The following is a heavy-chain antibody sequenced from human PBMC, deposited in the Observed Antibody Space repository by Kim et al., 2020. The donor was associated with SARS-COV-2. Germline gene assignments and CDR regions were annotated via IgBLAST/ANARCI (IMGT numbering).Heavy chain of an antibody. CDR2: ITSSGVST. CDR1: GFTFSSYA. CDR3: AKGDGESYYAMDV. D-gene: IGHD3-10*01. Sequence: GGSLRLSCAASGFTFSSYAMRWVRQAPGKGLEWVSTITSSGVSTYFADSVKGRFTVSRDNSKNTLYLQMDSLRAEDTAVYYCAKGDGESYYAMDVWGQGTTLTVSS. V-gene: IGHV3-23*01. J-gene: IGHJ6*02.